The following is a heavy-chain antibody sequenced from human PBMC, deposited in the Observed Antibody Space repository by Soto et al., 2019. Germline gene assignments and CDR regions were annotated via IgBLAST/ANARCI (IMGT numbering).Heavy chain of an antibody. CDR2: INSDGSSA. D-gene: IGHD5-12*01. CDR3: ARDKSGPADY. J-gene: IGHJ4*02. V-gene: IGHV3-74*01. CDR1: GFTFGNYW. Sequence: EVQLVESGGDLVQPGGSLRLSCVASGFTFGNYWMHWVRQAPGKGLVWVSCINSDGSSATYADAVKGRITISRDNAKNTVYLQMNSLRVEDTAVYYCARDKSGPADYWGQGTLVTVSS.